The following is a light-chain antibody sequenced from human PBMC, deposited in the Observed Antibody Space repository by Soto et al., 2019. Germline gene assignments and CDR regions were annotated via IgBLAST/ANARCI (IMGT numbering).Light chain of an antibody. CDR1: QSVRRSY. V-gene: IGKV3-20*01. J-gene: IGKJ1*01. CDR3: QQYGSSGT. Sequence: EIVLTHSPSTLSLSPGSRSTLSCRASQSVRRSYLAWYQHKPGQAPRLLIYGASSRATGIPDRLSGSGSGTEFTLTISRMEPEDFAVYYCQQYGSSGTFGHGTKVDIK. CDR2: GAS.